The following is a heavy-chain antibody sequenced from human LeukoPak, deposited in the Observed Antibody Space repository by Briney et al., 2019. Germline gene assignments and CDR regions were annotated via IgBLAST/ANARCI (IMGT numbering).Heavy chain of an antibody. CDR2: ISWNSGSI. J-gene: IGHJ4*02. CDR3: AKDRGCSSTSTGDY. V-gene: IGHV3-9*01. CDR1: GFTFDDYA. Sequence: GGSLRLSCAASGFTFDDYAMHWVRHAPGKGLEWVSGISWNSGSIGYADSVKGRFTISRDNAKNSLYLQMNSLRAEDTALYYCAKDRGCSSTSTGDYWGQGTLVTVSS. D-gene: IGHD6-13*01.